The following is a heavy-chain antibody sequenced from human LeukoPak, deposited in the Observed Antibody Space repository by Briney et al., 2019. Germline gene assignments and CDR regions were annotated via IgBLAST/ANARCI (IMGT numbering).Heavy chain of an antibody. CDR3: AKDLDCSSTSCYAGGEDYYYGMDV. CDR1: GFTFSSYG. Sequence: GGPLRLSCAASGFTFSSYGMHWVRQAPGKGLEWVAVISYDGSNKYYADSVKGRFTISRDNSKNTLYLQMNSLRAEDTAVYYCAKDLDCSSTSCYAGGEDYYYGMDVWGKGTTVTVSS. V-gene: IGHV3-30*18. D-gene: IGHD2-2*01. CDR2: ISYDGSNK. J-gene: IGHJ6*04.